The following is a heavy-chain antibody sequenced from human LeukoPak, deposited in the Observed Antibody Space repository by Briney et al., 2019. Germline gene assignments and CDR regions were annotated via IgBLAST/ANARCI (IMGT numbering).Heavy chain of an antibody. CDR3: ARDAAAAGTAYYYGMDV. J-gene: IGHJ6*02. Sequence: SETLSLTCAVSGGSISSSNWWSWVRQPPGKGLEWIGEFYHSGSTNYNPSLKSRVTISVDTSKNQFSLKLSSVTAADTAVYYCARDAAAAGTAYYYGMDVWGQGTTVTVSS. CDR1: GGSISSSNW. V-gene: IGHV4-4*02. D-gene: IGHD6-13*01. CDR2: FYHSGST.